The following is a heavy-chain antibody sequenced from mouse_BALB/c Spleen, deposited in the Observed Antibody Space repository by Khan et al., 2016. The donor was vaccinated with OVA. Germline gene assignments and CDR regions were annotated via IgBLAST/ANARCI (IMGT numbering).Heavy chain of an antibody. Sequence: QIQLVQSGPELKKPGETVKISCKASGYTFTDYVMNWVKQAPGKGLRWMGWINTYTGEPTYADDFKGRFAFSLETSASTAYLQINNLKNEDTATYCCARCHGGHWGQGTTLTVSS. CDR2: INTYTGEP. CDR1: GYTFTDYV. CDR3: ARCHGGH. J-gene: IGHJ2*01. V-gene: IGHV9-3-1*01. D-gene: IGHD6-1*01.